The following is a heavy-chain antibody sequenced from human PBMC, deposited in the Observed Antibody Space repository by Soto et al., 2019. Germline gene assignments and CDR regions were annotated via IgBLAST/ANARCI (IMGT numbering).Heavy chain of an antibody. CDR1: GGSISSSNW. CDR3: ARAREKIVGDAFDI. CDR2: IYHSGST. J-gene: IGHJ3*02. V-gene: IGHV4-4*02. D-gene: IGHD3-22*01. Sequence: QVQLQESGPGLVKPSGTLSLTCAVSGGSISSSNWWSWVRQPPGKGLEWIGEIYHSGSTNYNPYLQSRVTISVDKHKNQFSLKLSSVTAADTAVYYCARAREKIVGDAFDIWGQGTMVTVSS.